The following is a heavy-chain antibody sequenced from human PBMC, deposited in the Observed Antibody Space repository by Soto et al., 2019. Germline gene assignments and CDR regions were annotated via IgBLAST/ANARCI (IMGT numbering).Heavy chain of an antibody. J-gene: IGHJ4*02. D-gene: IGHD5-18*01. CDR2: IYHSGST. V-gene: IGHV4-4*02. CDR3: ERLGYSYGFGY. CDR1: GGSISSSNC. Sequence: QVQLQEAGPGLVKPSGTLSLTCAVSGGSISSSNCLSWVRQPPGKGLEWIGEIYHSGSTNYNPSLLSRVTLSVDKSKNLFCLKLSSVTAADTAVYYCERLGYSYGFGYWGQRTLVTVSA.